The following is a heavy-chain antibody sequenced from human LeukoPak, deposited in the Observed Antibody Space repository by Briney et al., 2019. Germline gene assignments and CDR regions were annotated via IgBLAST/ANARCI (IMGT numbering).Heavy chain of an antibody. CDR2: SYYSGST. D-gene: IGHD6-13*01. V-gene: IGHV4-39*01. CDR3: ARHGIAAAFDY. CDR1: GGSISSSSYY. Sequence: SETLSLTCTVSGGSISSSSYYWGWIRQPPGKGLEWIGSSYYSGSTYYNPSLKSRVTISVDTSNNPFSLKLSSVTAADTAVYYCARHGIAAAFDYWGQGTLVTVSS. J-gene: IGHJ4*02.